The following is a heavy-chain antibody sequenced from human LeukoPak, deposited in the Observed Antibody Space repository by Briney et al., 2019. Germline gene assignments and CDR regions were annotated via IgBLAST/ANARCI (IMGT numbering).Heavy chain of an antibody. D-gene: IGHD3-10*01. CDR2: ISSSSSYI. CDR1: GFPLRCYA. CDR3: ARDSYYGSGRDSHGMDV. J-gene: IGHJ6*02. V-gene: IGHV3-21*06. Sequence: GGSLTLPCAASGFPLRCYAMSWVRPAPGKGLEWVSSISSSSSYIYYAGSVKGRFTISRDNAKNSLYLQMNSLRAEDMAVYYSARDSYYGSGRDSHGMDVWGQGATVTVSS.